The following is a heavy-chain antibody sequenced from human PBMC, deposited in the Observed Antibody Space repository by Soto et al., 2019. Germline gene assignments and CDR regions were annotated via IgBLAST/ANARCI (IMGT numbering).Heavy chain of an antibody. CDR3: ARRGGSSSPNYYYYYGMDV. Sequence: ASVKVSCKASGYTFTSYAMHWVRQAPGQRLEWMGWINAGNGNTKYSQKFQGRVTITRDTSASTAYMELSSLRSEDTAVYYCARRGGSSSPNYYYYYGMDVWGQGTTVTVSS. CDR1: GYTFTSYA. D-gene: IGHD6-6*01. V-gene: IGHV1-3*01. J-gene: IGHJ6*02. CDR2: INAGNGNT.